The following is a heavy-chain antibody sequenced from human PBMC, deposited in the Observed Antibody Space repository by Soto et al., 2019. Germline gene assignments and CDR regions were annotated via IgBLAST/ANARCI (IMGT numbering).Heavy chain of an antibody. D-gene: IGHD2-8*01. CDR2: IIPAFGTT. V-gene: IGHV1-69*01. Sequence: QVQLVQSGAAVSKPGSSVKVSCKASGGTFGIYAIGWVRQAPGHGLEWMGGIIPAFGTTKNAQKFQDRVDMTADESTNTVYMELGGLRFGDTAVYYCARVPRQMVYGPTGNGMDVWGQGTTVIVS. CDR1: GGTFGIYA. CDR3: ARVPRQMVYGPTGNGMDV. J-gene: IGHJ6*02.